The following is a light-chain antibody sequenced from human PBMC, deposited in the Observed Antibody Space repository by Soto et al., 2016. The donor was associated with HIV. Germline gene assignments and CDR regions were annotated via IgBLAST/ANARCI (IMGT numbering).Light chain of an antibody. CDR1: NIGSKS. CDR2: DDS. J-gene: IGLJ2*01. V-gene: IGLV3-21*03. Sequence: SYVLTQPPSVSVAPGKTARITCEGNNIGSKSVHWYQQKPGQAPVLVVYDDSDRPSGIPERFSGSNSGNTATLTTSRVEAGDEADYFCQVWDSSGDPVFGGGTKLTVL. CDR3: QVWDSSGDPV.